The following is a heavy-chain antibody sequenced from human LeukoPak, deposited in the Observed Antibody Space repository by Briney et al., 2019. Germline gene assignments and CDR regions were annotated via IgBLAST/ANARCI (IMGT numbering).Heavy chain of an antibody. Sequence: PGGSLRLSCAVSGFPFSSSWMQWVRHAPGKGLVWVSRINSDGSTINYADSVKGRVTISRDNAKNTLYLQMNSLRAEDTAVYYCGSTVSTDAWGQGTLVTVSS. CDR1: GFPFSSSW. CDR3: GSTVSTDA. J-gene: IGHJ5*02. V-gene: IGHV3-74*01. CDR2: INSDGSTI. D-gene: IGHD4-11*01.